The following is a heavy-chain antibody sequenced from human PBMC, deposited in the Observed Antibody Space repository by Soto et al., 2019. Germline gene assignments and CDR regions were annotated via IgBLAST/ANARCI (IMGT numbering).Heavy chain of an antibody. CDR1: GFTFSSYG. Sequence: GGSLRLSCAASGFTFSSYGMHWVRQAPGKGLEWVAVIWYDGSNKYYADSVKGRFTISRDNSKNTLYLQMNSLRAEDTAVYYCARPTGRDYYYGMDVWGQGTTVTAP. CDR2: IWYDGSNK. J-gene: IGHJ6*02. V-gene: IGHV3-33*01. CDR3: ARPTGRDYYYGMDV.